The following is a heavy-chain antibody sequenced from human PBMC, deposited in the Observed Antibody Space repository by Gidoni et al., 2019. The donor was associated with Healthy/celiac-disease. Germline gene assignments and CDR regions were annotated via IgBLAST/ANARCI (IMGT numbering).Heavy chain of an antibody. CDR2: IWYDGSNK. J-gene: IGHJ4*02. D-gene: IGHD6-13*01. V-gene: IGHV3-33*01. CDR3: ARLPPYSSSWYYFDY. Sequence: QVQLVESGGGVVQPGRSLRLSCAASGFTFSSYGMHWVRQAPGKGLEWVAVIWYDGSNKYYADSVKGRFTISRDNSKNTLYLQMNSLRAEDTAVYYCARLPPYSSSWYYFDYWGQGTLVTVSS. CDR1: GFTFSSYG.